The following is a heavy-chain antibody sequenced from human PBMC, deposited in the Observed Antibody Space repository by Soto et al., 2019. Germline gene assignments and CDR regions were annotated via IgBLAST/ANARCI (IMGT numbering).Heavy chain of an antibody. V-gene: IGHV4-59*01. Sequence: PSETLSLTCTVSGISISKNYWSWIRQPPGKGLEWIGYIYYTGRTKYNPALESRVTMSVDTSGNQFSLKLSSVTAADTAIYYCAKDTAIAPNDFWAQRALVTVSA. CDR2: IYYTGRT. CDR3: AKDTAIAPNDF. J-gene: IGHJ5*01. CDR1: GISISKNY.